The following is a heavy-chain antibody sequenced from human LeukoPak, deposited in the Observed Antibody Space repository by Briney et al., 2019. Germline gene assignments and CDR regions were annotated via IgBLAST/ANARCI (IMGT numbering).Heavy chain of an antibody. CDR1: GGSISSYY. J-gene: IGHJ2*01. D-gene: IGHD6-13*01. CDR2: IYYSGST. Sequence: SETLSLTCTVSGGSISSYYWSWIRQPPGKGLERIGYIYYSGSTNYNPSLKSRVTISVDTSKNQFSLKLSSVTAADTAVYYCARHIISSSWYFDLWGRGTLVTVSS. CDR3: ARHIISSSWYFDL. V-gene: IGHV4-59*08.